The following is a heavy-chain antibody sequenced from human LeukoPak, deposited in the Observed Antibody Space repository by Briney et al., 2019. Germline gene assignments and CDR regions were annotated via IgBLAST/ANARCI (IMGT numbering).Heavy chain of an antibody. CDR1: GASIISNNW. CDR3: MGADYGGH. Sequence: SETLSLTCAVSGASIISNNWWSWVCQPSGKGLEWIGEIWHSGTTNYNPSLKSRVTISVDNSKNQFSLKLNSVTAADTAVYYCMGADYGGHWGQGTLVTVSS. CDR2: IWHSGTT. V-gene: IGHV4-4*02. J-gene: IGHJ4*02. D-gene: IGHD4-17*01.